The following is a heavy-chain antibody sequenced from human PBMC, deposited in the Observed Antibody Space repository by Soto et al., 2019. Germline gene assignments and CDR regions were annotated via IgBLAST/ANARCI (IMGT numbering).Heavy chain of an antibody. CDR2: VSPKSGGT. J-gene: IGHJ5*02. D-gene: IGHD2-15*01. CDR1: GSTLPGSF. V-gene: IGHV1-2*02. Sequence: GGSVKSHCCVSGSTLPGSFINKVRQARGQGREWLGWVSPKSGGTNYAQKFKGRVTMTRDTSSNTVYMDLSGLKSDDTAVFYCAREISGGGSLNCLDPWGQGTLLTV. CDR3: AREISGGGSLNCLDP.